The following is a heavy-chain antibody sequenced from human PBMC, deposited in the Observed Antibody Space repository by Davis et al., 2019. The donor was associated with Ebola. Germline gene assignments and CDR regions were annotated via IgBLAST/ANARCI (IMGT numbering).Heavy chain of an antibody. CDR1: GYIFTGYY. D-gene: IGHD4-17*01. CDR3: ARVLLTTVTPRAEYFKH. CDR2: INPNSGGT. V-gene: IGHV1-2*02. J-gene: IGHJ1*01. Sequence: ASVKVSCKASGYIFTGYYMHWVRQAPGQGLEWMGWINPNSGGTNYAQKFQGRVTMTRDTSISTAYMELSRLRSDDTAVYYCARVLLTTVTPRAEYFKHWGQGTLVTVSS.